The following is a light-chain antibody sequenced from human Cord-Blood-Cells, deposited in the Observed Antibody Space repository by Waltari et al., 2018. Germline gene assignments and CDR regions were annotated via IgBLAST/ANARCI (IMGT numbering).Light chain of an antibody. CDR3: CSYAGSSPWV. Sequence: QSALTQPASVSGCPGQSITISCTGTSSDVGRYNLVSWYQQHPGKAPKLMIYEGSKRPSGVSNRFSGSKSGNTASLTISGLQAEDEADYYCCSYAGSSPWVFGGGTKLTVL. CDR1: SSDVGRYNL. J-gene: IGLJ3*02. V-gene: IGLV2-23*01. CDR2: EGS.